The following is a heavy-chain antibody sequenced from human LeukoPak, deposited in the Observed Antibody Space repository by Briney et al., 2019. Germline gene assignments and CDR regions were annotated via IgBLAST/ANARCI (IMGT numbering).Heavy chain of an antibody. V-gene: IGHV3-43*01. CDR3: AKELDTMFFDY. D-gene: IGHD3-10*02. CDR2: AGWAGGTT. J-gene: IGHJ4*02. Sequence: PGGSLRLSRATSGFNSDRYTIHWVRQAPGKGLEWVSLAGWAGGTTFYSDFVRGRFTISRDSGRKSVYLQMNSLTTDDTAFYFCAKELDTMFFDYWGQGALVTVSS. CDR1: GFNSDRYT.